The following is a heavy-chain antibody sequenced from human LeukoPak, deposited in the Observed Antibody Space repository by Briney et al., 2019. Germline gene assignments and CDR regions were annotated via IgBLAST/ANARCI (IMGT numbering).Heavy chain of an antibody. D-gene: IGHD3-9*01. J-gene: IGHJ3*02. CDR3: AKGGSYYDILTGYYPDHAFDI. CDR1: GFTFDDYA. CDR2: ISWNSGSI. V-gene: IGHV3-9*01. Sequence: AGGSLRLSCAASGFTFDDYAMHWVRQAPGKGLEWVSGISWNSGSIGYADSVKGRFTISRDNAKISLYLQMNSLRAEDTALYYCAKGGSYYDILTGYYPDHAFDIWGQGTMVTVSS.